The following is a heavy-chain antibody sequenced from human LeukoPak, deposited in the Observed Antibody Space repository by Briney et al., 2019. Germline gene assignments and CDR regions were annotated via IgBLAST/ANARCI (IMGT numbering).Heavy chain of an antibody. CDR2: ISSSSSTI. J-gene: IGHJ6*03. D-gene: IGHD3-3*01. V-gene: IGHV3-48*01. Sequence: GGSLRLSCAASGFTLSSYSMNWVRQAPGKGLEWVSYISSSSSTIYYADSVKGRFTISRDNAKNSLYLQMNSLRAEDTAVYCCARDNVLRFLEWLEYYYYYMDVWGKGTTVTVSS. CDR3: ARDNVLRFLEWLEYYYYYMDV. CDR1: GFTLSSYS.